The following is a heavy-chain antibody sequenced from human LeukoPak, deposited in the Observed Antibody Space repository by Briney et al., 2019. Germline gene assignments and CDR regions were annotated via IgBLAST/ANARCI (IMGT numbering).Heavy chain of an antibody. Sequence: SETLSLTCTVSGGSISTGSDSWGWIRQPPGKGLQWIGTFYYSGSTYYNPSLKSRVTISVDTSKNQFSLKLSSVTAADTAVYYCATSLGSLYYFDSGGQGTLVTVSS. CDR3: ATSLGSLYYFDS. V-gene: IGHV4-39*01. J-gene: IGHJ4*02. CDR2: FYYSGST. CDR1: GGSISTGSDS. D-gene: IGHD3-10*01.